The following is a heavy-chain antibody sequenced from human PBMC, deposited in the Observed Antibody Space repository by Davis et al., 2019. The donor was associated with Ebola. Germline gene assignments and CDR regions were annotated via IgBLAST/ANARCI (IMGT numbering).Heavy chain of an antibody. CDR1: GFTSGFSFNHFA. D-gene: IGHD4-23*01. CDR3: TRLIYSGNPHAAVDY. V-gene: IGHV3-23*01. Sequence: GGSLRLSCAASGFTSGFSFNHFAMSWVRQAPGKGPEWVSSISGTGGSTSYADSVKGRCTISRDNSRNTAYLQMNSLKTEDTAVYYCTRLIYSGNPHAAVDYWGQGTLVTVSS. CDR2: ISGTGGST. J-gene: IGHJ4*02.